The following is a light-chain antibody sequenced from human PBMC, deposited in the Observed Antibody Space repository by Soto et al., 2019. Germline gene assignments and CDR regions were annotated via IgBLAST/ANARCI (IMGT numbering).Light chain of an antibody. J-gene: IGKJ3*01. CDR1: RGVGNY. CDR3: QQYDNLPFT. CDR2: DAS. Sequence: DIQMTQSPSSLSASVGDRVTMTCQASRGVGNYVNWYQHKTGQAPKLLIYDASSLELGVPSRFSGSGSGTNFTFIISSLQPEDFATYYCQQYDNLPFTFGPGTNVDFK. V-gene: IGKV1-33*01.